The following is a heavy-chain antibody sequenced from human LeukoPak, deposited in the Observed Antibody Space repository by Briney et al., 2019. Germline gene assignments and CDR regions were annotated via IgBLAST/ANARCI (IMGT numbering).Heavy chain of an antibody. J-gene: IGHJ5*01. CDR1: GGSMSLYH. Sequence: SETLSLTCTVSGGSMSLYHWTWIRQPPGKGLEWIGNIYTSGSTNYNPSLESRFTISVDTSKNQFSLKLRSVTAADTAVYYCARGLGRIVGDWFDSWGQGTRVTVSS. CDR2: IYTSGST. CDR3: ARGLGRIVGDWFDS. V-gene: IGHV4-4*09. D-gene: IGHD1-26*01.